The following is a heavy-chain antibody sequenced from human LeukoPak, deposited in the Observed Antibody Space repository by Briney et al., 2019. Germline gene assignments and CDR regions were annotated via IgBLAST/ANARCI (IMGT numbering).Heavy chain of an antibody. J-gene: IGHJ4*02. D-gene: IGHD5-12*01. Sequence: KPSETLSLTCAVYGGSFSGYYWSWIRQPPGKGLEWIGEINHSGSTNYNPSLKSRVTISVDTSKNQFSLKLSSVTAADTAVYYCARHEVATSNFDYWGQGTLVTVSS. V-gene: IGHV4-34*01. CDR1: GGSFSGYY. CDR2: INHSGST. CDR3: ARHEVATSNFDY.